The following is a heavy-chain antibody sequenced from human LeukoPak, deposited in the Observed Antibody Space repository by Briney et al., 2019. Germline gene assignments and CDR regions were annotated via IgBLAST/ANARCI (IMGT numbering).Heavy chain of an antibody. V-gene: IGHV1-46*01. Sequence: ASVNVSCKASGYTFTIYYMHWVRQAPGQGLEWMGIINPSGGSTSYAQKFQGRVTMTRDTSTSTVYMELSSLRSEDTAVYYCARGLYDSSGYYYDDYWGQGTLVTVSS. CDR2: INPSGGST. D-gene: IGHD3-22*01. CDR1: GYTFTIYY. J-gene: IGHJ4*02. CDR3: ARGLYDSSGYYYDDY.